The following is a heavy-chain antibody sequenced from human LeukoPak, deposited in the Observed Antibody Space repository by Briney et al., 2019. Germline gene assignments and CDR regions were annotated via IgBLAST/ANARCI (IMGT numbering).Heavy chain of an antibody. J-gene: IGHJ4*02. CDR2: IYYNGDT. V-gene: IGHV4-61*01. D-gene: IGHD3-10*01. Sequence: PSETLSLTCTVSGGSVSNSLYYWSWIRQPPGKGLEWIGYIYYNGDTNYNPSLKSRVTISVDTSKNQFSLKLSSVTAADTAVYYCARGITQADYWGQGTLVTVSS. CDR3: ARGITQADY. CDR1: GGSVSNSLYY.